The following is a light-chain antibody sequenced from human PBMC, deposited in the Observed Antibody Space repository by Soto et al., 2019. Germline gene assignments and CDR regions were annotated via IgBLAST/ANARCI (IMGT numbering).Light chain of an antibody. CDR3: QQYDSSPTT. CDR1: QSVSSSY. Sequence: EVVLTQSPATLSVSPGERATLSCRASQSVSSSYLAWYQQKPGQAPRLLIYGASSRATGIPDRFSGSGSGTVFTLTISRLEPEDFAVYFCQQYDSSPTTFGQGTKVDIK. J-gene: IGKJ1*01. CDR2: GAS. V-gene: IGKV3-20*01.